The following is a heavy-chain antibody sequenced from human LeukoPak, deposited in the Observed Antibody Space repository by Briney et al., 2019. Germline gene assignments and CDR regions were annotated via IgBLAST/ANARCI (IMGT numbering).Heavy chain of an antibody. Sequence: PSETLSLTCTVSGGSISSSSYYWGWIRQHPGKGLEWIGSIYYSGSTYYNPSLKSRVTISVDTSKNQFSLKLSSVTAADTAVYYCARSPTWLGDAFDIWGQGTMVTVSS. D-gene: IGHD6-19*01. J-gene: IGHJ3*02. CDR2: IYYSGST. CDR3: ARSPTWLGDAFDI. CDR1: GGSISSSSYY. V-gene: IGHV4-39*01.